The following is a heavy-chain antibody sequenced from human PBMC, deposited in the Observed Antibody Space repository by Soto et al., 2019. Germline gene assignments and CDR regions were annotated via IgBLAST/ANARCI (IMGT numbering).Heavy chain of an antibody. D-gene: IGHD2-2*01. CDR3: ARGYCSSTSCYVGY. Sequence: QVPLQESGPGLVKPSQTLSLTCTVSGGSISSGGYYWSWIRQHPGKGLEWIGYIYYSGSTYYNPSLKSRVTISVDTSKNQFSLKLSSVTAADTAVYYCARGYCSSTSCYVGYWGQGTLVTVSS. CDR2: IYYSGST. J-gene: IGHJ4*02. CDR1: GGSISSGGYY. V-gene: IGHV4-31*03.